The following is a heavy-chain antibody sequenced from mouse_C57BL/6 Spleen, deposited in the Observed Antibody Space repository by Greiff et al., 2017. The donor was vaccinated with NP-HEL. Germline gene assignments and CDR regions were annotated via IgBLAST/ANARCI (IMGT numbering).Heavy chain of an antibody. CDR2: IYPGDGDT. V-gene: IGHV1-82*01. Sequence: VQLQQSGPELVKPGASVKISCKASGYAFSSSWMNWVKQRPGKGLEWIGRIYPGDGDTNYNGKFKGKATLTADKSSSTAYMQLSSLTSEDSAVYFCARSGDCDDYAMDYWGQGTSVTVSS. CDR1: GYAFSSSW. CDR3: ARSGDCDDYAMDY. D-gene: IGHD3-1*01. J-gene: IGHJ4*01.